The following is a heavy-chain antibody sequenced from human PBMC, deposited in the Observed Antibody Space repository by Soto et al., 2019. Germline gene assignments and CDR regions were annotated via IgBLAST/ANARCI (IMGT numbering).Heavy chain of an antibody. CDR2: IIPIFGTA. CDR3: ARAPAATETPFDY. V-gene: IGHV1-69*13. Sequence: ASVKVSCKASGGTFSSYAISWVRQAPGQGLEWMGGIIPIFGTANYAQKFQGRVTITADESTSTAYMELSSLRSEDTAVYYCARAPAATETPFDYWGQGTLVTVSS. J-gene: IGHJ4*02. CDR1: GGTFSSYA. D-gene: IGHD1-26*01.